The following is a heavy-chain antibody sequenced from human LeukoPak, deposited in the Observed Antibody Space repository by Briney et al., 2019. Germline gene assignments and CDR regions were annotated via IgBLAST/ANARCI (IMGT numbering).Heavy chain of an antibody. V-gene: IGHV4-59*01. CDR2: IYYTGST. Sequence: SETLSLTCTVSGDSISSYYWSWIRQPPGKGLQWVEYIYYTGSTNYNPSLKSRVTISVDTSKNQFSLKLSSVTAADTAVYYCASLDSSSDAFDIWGQGTMVTVSS. CDR1: GDSISSYY. D-gene: IGHD6-6*01. J-gene: IGHJ3*02. CDR3: ASLDSSSDAFDI.